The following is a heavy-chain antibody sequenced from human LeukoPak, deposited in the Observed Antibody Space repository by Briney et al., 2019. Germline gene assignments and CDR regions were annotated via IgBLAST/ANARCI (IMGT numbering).Heavy chain of an antibody. Sequence: GESLQISCKGSGYIFLDYWIGGVRQLPGKGPEWMGIIFPGDSDTRYSPSFQGQVTISADKSISTAYLQWSSLKASDTAMYYCARLHMVRGVIIRPHFDYWGQGTLVTVSS. CDR2: IFPGDSDT. CDR3: ARLHMVRGVIIRPHFDY. J-gene: IGHJ4*02. V-gene: IGHV5-51*01. D-gene: IGHD3-10*01. CDR1: GYIFLDYW.